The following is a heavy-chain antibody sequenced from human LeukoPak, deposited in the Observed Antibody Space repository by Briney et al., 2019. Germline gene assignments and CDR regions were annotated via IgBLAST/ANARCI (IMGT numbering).Heavy chain of an antibody. V-gene: IGHV3-23*01. D-gene: IGHD5-12*01. J-gene: IGHJ4*02. CDR3: AKGPQLYSGYRPDY. CDR1: GFTFSSDA. Sequence: PGGSLRLSCAASGFTFSSDAMTWVRQAPGEGLEWVSTITGSDDTTYYADSVKGRFTISRDYSKNTVHLQLNNLRAEDTAMYYCAKGPQLYSGYRPDYWGQGTLVTVSS. CDR2: ITGSDDTT.